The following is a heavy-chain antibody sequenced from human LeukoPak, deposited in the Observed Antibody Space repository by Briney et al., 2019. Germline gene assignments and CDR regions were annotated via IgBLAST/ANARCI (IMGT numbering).Heavy chain of an antibody. Sequence: PGGSLRLSCAASGFTFSSYSMSWVRQAPGKGLEWVSAISGSGGSTYYADSVKGRFTISRDNSKNTLYLQMNSLRAEDTAVYYCAKDCGSSWYCYFDYWGQGTLVTVSS. CDR2: ISGSGGST. CDR3: AKDCGSSWYCYFDY. J-gene: IGHJ4*02. D-gene: IGHD6-13*01. CDR1: GFTFSSYS. V-gene: IGHV3-23*01.